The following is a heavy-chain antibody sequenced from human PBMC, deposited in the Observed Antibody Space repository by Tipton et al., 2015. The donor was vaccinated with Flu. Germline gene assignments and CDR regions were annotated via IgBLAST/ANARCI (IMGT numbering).Heavy chain of an antibody. CDR2: IYYSGST. V-gene: IGHV4-39*07. J-gene: IGHJ4*02. CDR3: AIPRYCSGGSCYTQIDY. CDR1: GGSISSSSYY. Sequence: LSLTCTVSGGSISSSSYYWGWIRQPPGKGLEWIGSIYYSGSTYYNPSLKSRVTISVDTSKNQFSLKLSSVTAADTAVYYCAIPRYCSGGSCYTQIDYWGQGTLVTVSS. D-gene: IGHD2-15*01.